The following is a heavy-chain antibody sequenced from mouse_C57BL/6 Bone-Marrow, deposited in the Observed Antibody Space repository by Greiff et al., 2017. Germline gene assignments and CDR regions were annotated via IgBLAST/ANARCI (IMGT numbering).Heavy chain of an antibody. CDR1: GFSLPSYG. CDR3: ATAYYGNYGFAY. CDR2: IWRGGST. V-gene: IGHV2-5*01. D-gene: IGHD2-10*01. Sequence: VQLQQSGPGLVQPSQSLSITCTVSGFSLPSYGVHWVRQSPGKGLEWLGVIWRGGSTDYNAAFMSRLSFTKDNSKSQVFCKMNSLQADDTAIYYCATAYYGNYGFAYWGRGTLVTVSA. J-gene: IGHJ3*01.